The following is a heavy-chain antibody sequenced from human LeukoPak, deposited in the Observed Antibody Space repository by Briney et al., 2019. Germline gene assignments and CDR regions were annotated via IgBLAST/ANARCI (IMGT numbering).Heavy chain of an antibody. J-gene: IGHJ6*03. CDR1: GYSISSGYY. V-gene: IGHV4-38-2*02. CDR3: ARGYCDSIGYRYYFYYYMDV. CDR2: IYHSGST. D-gene: IGHD3-22*01. Sequence: SETLSLTCTVSGYSISSGYYWGWIRPPPGKGLEWIGSIYHSGSTYYNPSLKSRVTISVDTSKNQFSLKLRSVTAADTAVYYCARGYCDSIGYRYYFYYYMDVWGKGTTVTISS.